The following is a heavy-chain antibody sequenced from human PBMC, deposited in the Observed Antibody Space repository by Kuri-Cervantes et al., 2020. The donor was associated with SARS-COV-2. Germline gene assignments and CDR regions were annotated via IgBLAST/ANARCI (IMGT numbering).Heavy chain of an antibody. CDR3: SAAGYSNTWSRDVDY. Sequence: ASVKVSCKASGYTFTSHGISWVRQAPGQGLEWMGWISAYNGNTNYAQKLQGRVTMTTDTTTSTAYMELRSLRSDDTALYYCSAAGYSNTWSRDVDYWGQGTLVTVSS. CDR1: GYTFTSHG. CDR2: ISAYNGNT. V-gene: IGHV1-18*01. D-gene: IGHD6-13*01. J-gene: IGHJ4*02.